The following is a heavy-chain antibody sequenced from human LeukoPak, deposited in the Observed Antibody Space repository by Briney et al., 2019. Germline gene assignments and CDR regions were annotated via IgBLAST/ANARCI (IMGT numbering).Heavy chain of an antibody. CDR2: ISSSSSTI. D-gene: IGHD3-22*01. CDR1: GFTFSSYS. V-gene: IGHV3-48*02. Sequence: PGGSLRLSCAASGFTFSSYSMNWVRQAPGKGLEWVSYISSSSSTIYYADSVKGRFTISRDNAKNSLYLQMNSLRDEDTAVYYCARGSGCYDSSGYFAYWGQGTLVTVSS. J-gene: IGHJ4*02. CDR3: ARGSGCYDSSGYFAY.